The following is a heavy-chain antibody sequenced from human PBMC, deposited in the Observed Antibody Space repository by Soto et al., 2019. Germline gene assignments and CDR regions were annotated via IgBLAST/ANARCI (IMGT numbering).Heavy chain of an antibody. V-gene: IGHV3-30-3*01. J-gene: IGHJ5*02. Sequence: QEQVVESGGGVVQPGRSLRLSCAASGFTFSTHAMHWVRQAPGRGLEWVAIISYDGTTKDYADSVKGRFTISRDNSKNVVYLQMNSLRSEDTALYYCARDWRTAGTTGRFDPWGQGTLVTVSS. CDR3: ARDWRTAGTTGRFDP. CDR2: ISYDGTTK. D-gene: IGHD6-13*01. CDR1: GFTFSTHA.